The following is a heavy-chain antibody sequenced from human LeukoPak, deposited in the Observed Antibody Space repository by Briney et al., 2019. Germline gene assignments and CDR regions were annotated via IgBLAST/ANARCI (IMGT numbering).Heavy chain of an antibody. J-gene: IGHJ4*02. Sequence: PGGSLRLSCAASGFTFSNAWMNWVRQAPGKGLEWVAIIWYDGSSKFYADSVKGRFTIFRDNSKNTLDLQMNSLRAEDTALYYCARALSSMVRGVLAYWGQGTLVTVSS. CDR2: IWYDGSSK. D-gene: IGHD3-10*01. V-gene: IGHV3-33*08. CDR3: ARALSSMVRGVLAY. CDR1: GFTFSNAW.